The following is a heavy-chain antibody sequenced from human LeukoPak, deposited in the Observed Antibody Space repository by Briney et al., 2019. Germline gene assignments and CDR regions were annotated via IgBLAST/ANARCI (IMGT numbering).Heavy chain of an antibody. Sequence: GGSLRLSCAASGFTFSSYSMNWVRQAPGKGLAWVSYISSSSSTIYYADSVKGRFTISRDNAKNSLYLQMNSLRAEDTAVYYCARESGSITDIWGQGTMVTVSS. CDR3: ARESGSITDI. CDR1: GFTFSSYS. V-gene: IGHV3-48*01. CDR2: ISSSSSTI. J-gene: IGHJ3*02. D-gene: IGHD3-10*01.